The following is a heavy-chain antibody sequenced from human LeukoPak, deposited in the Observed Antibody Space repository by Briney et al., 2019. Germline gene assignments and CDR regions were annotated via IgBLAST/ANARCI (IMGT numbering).Heavy chain of an antibody. J-gene: IGHJ6*04. V-gene: IGHV4-34*01. D-gene: IGHD3-10*01. CDR2: INHSGST. Sequence: SETLSLTCAVYGGSFSGYYWSWIRQPPGKGLEWIGEINHSGSTNYNLSLRSRVTISVDTSKNQFSLKLSSVTAADTAVYYCARAAYVWFGERPGSYYYYYGMDVWGKGTTVTVSS. CDR1: GGSFSGYY. CDR3: ARAAYVWFGERPGSYYYYYGMDV.